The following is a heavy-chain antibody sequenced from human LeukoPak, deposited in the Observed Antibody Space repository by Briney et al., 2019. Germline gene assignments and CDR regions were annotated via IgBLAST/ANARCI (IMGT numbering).Heavy chain of an antibody. D-gene: IGHD6-13*01. CDR2: IRSKPYGGTT. CDR3: TSGSASGTGSGY. CDR1: GFTFGDNV. J-gene: IGHJ4*02. Sequence: GGSLRLSCTTSGFTFGDNVMSWVRQAPGKGLEWVGFIRSKPYGGTTEYAASVKGRFTISRDDSKSIAYLQMNSLKTEDTAVYYCTSGSASGTGSGYWGQGTLVTVSS. V-gene: IGHV3-49*04.